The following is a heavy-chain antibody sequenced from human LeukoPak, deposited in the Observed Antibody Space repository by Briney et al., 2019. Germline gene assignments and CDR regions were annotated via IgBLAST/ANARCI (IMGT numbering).Heavy chain of an antibody. CDR1: GGSISSYY. J-gene: IGHJ4*02. CDR3: ARGSIYCSGGSCYLDY. CDR2: IYYSGST. D-gene: IGHD2-15*01. Sequence: PSETLSLTCTVSGGSISSYYWSWIRQPPGKGLEWIGYIYYSGSTNYNPSLKSRVTISVDTSKNQFSLKLSSVTAADTAVYYCARGSIYCSGGSCYLDYWGQGTLVTVSS. V-gene: IGHV4-59*01.